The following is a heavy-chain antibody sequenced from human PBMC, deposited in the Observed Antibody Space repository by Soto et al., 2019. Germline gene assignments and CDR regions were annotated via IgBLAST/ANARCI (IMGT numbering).Heavy chain of an antibody. CDR3: ERDHLLGSRAFDI. D-gene: IGHD1-26*01. CDR2: ISDSGTYT. CDR1: GFSFSDYY. J-gene: IGHJ3*02. V-gene: IGHV3-11*06. Sequence: GGSLRLSCAASGFSFSDYYMSWIRQTPGRGLEWLSYISDSGTYTSYADSVEGRCTVSRDNAENSLYLQMNSLSAEDTAVYYCERDHLLGSRAFDIWGQGTMVTVSS.